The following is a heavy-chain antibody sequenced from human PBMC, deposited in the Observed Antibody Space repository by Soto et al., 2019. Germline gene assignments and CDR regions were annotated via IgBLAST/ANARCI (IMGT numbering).Heavy chain of an antibody. CDR1: GGSISSSSCH. CDR2: IKYSGTT. CDR3: FDS. Sequence: SETLSLTCTVSGGSISSSSCHWGWIRQPPGEGLEWIASIKYSGTTFYNPSLKSRVTLSVDTSKNQCALKLSSVTAADTAVYYYFDSWGQGTPVTVSS. V-gene: IGHV4-39*03. J-gene: IGHJ4*02.